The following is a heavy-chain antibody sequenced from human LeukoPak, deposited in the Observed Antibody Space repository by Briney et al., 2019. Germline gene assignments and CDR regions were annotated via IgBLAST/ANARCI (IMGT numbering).Heavy chain of an antibody. Sequence: GGSLRLSCAASGFTFSNYWMHWVRQTPEKGLVWVSRIGSDGAYTSSADSVKGRFTMSRDNAKNTLYLQVNSLRVEDTAVYYCVRDGQQLAFDKWGQGTLVTVSS. D-gene: IGHD6-13*01. J-gene: IGHJ4*02. V-gene: IGHV3-74*01. CDR1: GFTFSNYW. CDR3: VRDGQQLAFDK. CDR2: IGSDGAYT.